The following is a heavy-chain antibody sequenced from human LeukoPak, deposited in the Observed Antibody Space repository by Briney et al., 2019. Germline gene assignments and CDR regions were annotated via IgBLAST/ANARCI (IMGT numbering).Heavy chain of an antibody. CDR1: GGSISSSNYY. CDR3: ARHGLDTAMPQAYYYYAMDV. CDR2: IYYSGST. J-gene: IGHJ6*02. D-gene: IGHD5-18*01. V-gene: IGHV4-39*01. Sequence: SETLSLTCTVSGGSISSSNYYWGWIRQPPGKGLEWIGSIYYSGSTYYNPSLKSRVTISVDTSKKQFSLKLSSVTAADTAVYYCARHGLDTAMPQAYYYYAMDVWGQGTTVTVSS.